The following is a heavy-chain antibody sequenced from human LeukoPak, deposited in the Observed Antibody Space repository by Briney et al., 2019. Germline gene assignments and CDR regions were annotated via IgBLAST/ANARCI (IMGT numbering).Heavy chain of an antibody. CDR1: GFTFSSYS. V-gene: IGHV3-21*04. CDR2: ISSSSSYI. J-gene: IGHJ4*02. Sequence: GGSLRLSCAASGFTFSSYSMNWVRQAPGEGLEWVSSISSSSSYIYYADSVKGRFTISRDNAKNSLYLQMNSLRAEDTAVYYCAGGTDYGDFPVHWGQGTLVTVSS. D-gene: IGHD4-17*01. CDR3: AGGTDYGDFPVH.